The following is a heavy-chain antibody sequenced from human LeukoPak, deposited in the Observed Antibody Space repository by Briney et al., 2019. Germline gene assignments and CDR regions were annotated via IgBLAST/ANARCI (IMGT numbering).Heavy chain of an antibody. CDR2: IYYSGGT. V-gene: IGHV4-59*01. D-gene: IGHD3-3*01. Sequence: SETLSLTCTVSGGSISSYYWSWIRQPPGKGLEWIGYIYYSGGTNYNPSLKSRVTISVDTFKNQFSLKLSSVTAADTAVYYCARARFLEWSLLGWFDPWGQGTLVTVSS. CDR3: ARARFLEWSLLGWFDP. CDR1: GGSISSYY. J-gene: IGHJ5*02.